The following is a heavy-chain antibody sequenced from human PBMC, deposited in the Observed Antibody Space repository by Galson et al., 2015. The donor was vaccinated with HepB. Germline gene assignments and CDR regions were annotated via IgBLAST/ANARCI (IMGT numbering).Heavy chain of an antibody. CDR1: GFTFSSYA. Sequence: SLRLSCAASGFTFSSYAMSWVRQAPGKGLEWVSAISGSGGSTYYADSVKGRFTISRDNSKNTLYLQMNSLRAEDTAVYYCAMTEGGYDFWSGYYEMGHFDYWGQGTLVTVSS. CDR2: ISGSGGST. V-gene: IGHV3-23*01. CDR3: AMTEGGYDFWSGYYEMGHFDY. J-gene: IGHJ4*02. D-gene: IGHD3-3*01.